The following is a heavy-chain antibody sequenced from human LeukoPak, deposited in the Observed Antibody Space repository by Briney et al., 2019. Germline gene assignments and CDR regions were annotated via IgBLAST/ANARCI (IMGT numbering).Heavy chain of an antibody. CDR1: GHTFNNHF. V-gene: IGHV1-46*02. CDR2: INPRDGTT. J-gene: IGHJ4*02. CDR3: ARGADQEFDF. Sequence: GASVKVSRKSSGHTFNNHFIHWVRQAPGQGLEWMGMINPRDGTTRPSQTFQARLSLTRDTSTTTLYMYLTSLRSDDTATYFCARGADQEFDFWGQGTLVTVSS.